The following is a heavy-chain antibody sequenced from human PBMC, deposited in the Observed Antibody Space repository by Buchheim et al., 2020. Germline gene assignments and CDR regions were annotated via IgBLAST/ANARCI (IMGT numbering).Heavy chain of an antibody. CDR3: ARGCSGGSCYSLFDY. J-gene: IGHJ4*02. V-gene: IGHV4-61*02. CDR2: IYTSGST. D-gene: IGHD2-15*01. CDR1: GGSISSGSYY. Sequence: QVQLQESGPGLVKPSQTLSLTCTVSGGSISSGSYYWTWIRQPAGKGLEWIGRIYTSGSTNYNPSLKSRVTISVDTSKKQFSLKLSSVTAADTAVYYCARGCSGGSCYSLFDYWGQGTL.